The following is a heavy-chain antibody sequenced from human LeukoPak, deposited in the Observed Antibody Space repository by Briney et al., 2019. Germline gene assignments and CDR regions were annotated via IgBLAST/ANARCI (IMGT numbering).Heavy chain of an antibody. CDR1: GGSFSGYY. CDR3: ATGGGTRSHRPAAPKN. Sequence: SETLSLTCAVYGGSFSGYYWSWIRQPPGKGLEWIGEINHSGSTNYNPSLKSRVTISVDTSKNQFSLKLSSVTAADTAVHYCATGGGTRSHRPAAPKNWGQGTLVTVSS. D-gene: IGHD2-2*01. V-gene: IGHV4-34*01. J-gene: IGHJ4*02. CDR2: INHSGST.